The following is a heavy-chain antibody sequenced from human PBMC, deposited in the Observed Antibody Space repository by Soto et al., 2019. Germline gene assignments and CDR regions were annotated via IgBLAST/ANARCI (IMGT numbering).Heavy chain of an antibody. V-gene: IGHV1-69*01. Sequence: QVQLVQSGVEVKKPGSSVKVSCKASGGTFNSYGIRWVRQAPGQGLEWMGGIIPISAPANYAQKFQGRVTITADESTNTVYMELSSLRYEDTAVYYCARDGGASSGMDVWGQGTTVIVSS. CDR2: IIPISAPA. J-gene: IGHJ6*02. CDR1: GGTFNSYG. CDR3: ARDGGASSGMDV. D-gene: IGHD3-16*01.